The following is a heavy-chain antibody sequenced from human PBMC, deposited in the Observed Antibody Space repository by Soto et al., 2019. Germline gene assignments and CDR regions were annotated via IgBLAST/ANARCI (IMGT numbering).Heavy chain of an antibody. CDR3: ARGGNIVVVPAALYYYGMDV. CDR2: IIPIFGTA. D-gene: IGHD2-2*01. V-gene: IGHV1-69*01. Sequence: QVQLVQSGAEVKKPGSSVKVSCKASGGTFSSYAISWVRQAPGQGLEWMGGIIPIFGTANYAQKFQGRVTITADESTSTAYMELSSLRSEDTAVYYCARGGNIVVVPAALYYYGMDVWGQGTTLTVSS. J-gene: IGHJ6*02. CDR1: GGTFSSYA.